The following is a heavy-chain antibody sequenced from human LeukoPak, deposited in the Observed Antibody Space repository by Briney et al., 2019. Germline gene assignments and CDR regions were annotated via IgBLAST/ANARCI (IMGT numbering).Heavy chain of an antibody. J-gene: IGHJ4*02. Sequence: ASVKVSCXASGYTFTGYYMHWVRLAPGQGLKWMGRINPNSGGTNYAQKFQGRVTMTRDTSISTAYMELSRLRSDDTAVYYCASGAVAGPNDYWGQGTLVTVSS. CDR2: INPNSGGT. CDR3: ASGAVAGPNDY. D-gene: IGHD6-19*01. V-gene: IGHV1-2*06. CDR1: GYTFTGYY.